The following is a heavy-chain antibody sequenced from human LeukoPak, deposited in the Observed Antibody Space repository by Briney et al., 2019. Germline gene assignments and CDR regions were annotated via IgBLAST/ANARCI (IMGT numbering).Heavy chain of an antibody. CDR1: GGSISSYY. J-gene: IGHJ6*02. V-gene: IGHV4-34*01. Sequence: SETLSLTCTVSGGSISSYYWSWIRQPPGKGLEWIGEINHSGSTNYNPSLKSRVTISVDTSKNQFSLKLSSVTAADTAVYYCARGLPQNIYYYGMDVWGQGTTVTVSS. CDR2: INHSGST. CDR3: ARGLPQNIYYYGMDV. D-gene: IGHD1-26*01.